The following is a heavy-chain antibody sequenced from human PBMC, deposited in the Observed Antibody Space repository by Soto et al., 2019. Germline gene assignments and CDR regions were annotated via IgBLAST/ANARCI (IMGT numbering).Heavy chain of an antibody. CDR1: GGSISSSSYY. CDR3: ARHDYGDCIDY. Sequence: QLQLQESGPGLVKPSETLSLTCTVSGGSISSSSYYWGWIRQPPGKGLEWIGSIYYSGSTYYTPSLKRRVPISVDTSKNQFSLELRSVSAADAAVYYCARHDYGDCIDYWGQGTLVTVSS. V-gene: IGHV4-39*01. CDR2: IYYSGST. D-gene: IGHD4-17*01. J-gene: IGHJ4*02.